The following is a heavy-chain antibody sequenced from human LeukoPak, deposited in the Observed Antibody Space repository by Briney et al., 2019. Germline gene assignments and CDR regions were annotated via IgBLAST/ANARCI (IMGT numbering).Heavy chain of an antibody. D-gene: IGHD2-2*01. CDR3: ARGPSQLPTRKRYYYGMDV. J-gene: IGHJ6*04. CDR2: IYYSGST. CDR1: GGSISSNY. V-gene: IGHV4-59*01. Sequence: SETLSLTCTVSGGSISSNYWSWIRQPPGKGLEWIGYIYYSGSTNYNPSLKSRVTISVDTSKNQFSLKLSSVTAADTAVYYCARGPSQLPTRKRYYYGMDVWGKGTTVTVSS.